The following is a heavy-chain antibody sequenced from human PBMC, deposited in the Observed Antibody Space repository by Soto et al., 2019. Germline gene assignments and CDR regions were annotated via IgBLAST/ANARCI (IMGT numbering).Heavy chain of an antibody. CDR2: IFSNDEK. Sequence: SGPTLVNPTETLTLTCTVSGFSLSNARMGVSWIRQPPGKALEWLAHIFSNDEKSYSTSLKSRLTISKDTSKSQVVLTMTNMDPVDTATYYCARTREDYKPYYYYYGMGVWGQGTTVTVSS. V-gene: IGHV2-26*01. CDR3: ARTREDYKPYYYYYGMGV. D-gene: IGHD4-4*01. CDR1: GFSLSNARMG. J-gene: IGHJ6*02.